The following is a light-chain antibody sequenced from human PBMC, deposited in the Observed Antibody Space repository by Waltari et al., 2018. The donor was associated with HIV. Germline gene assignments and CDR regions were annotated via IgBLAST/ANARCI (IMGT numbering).Light chain of an antibody. V-gene: IGLV2-14*01. CDR1: SSDVGGYKY. J-gene: IGLJ2*01. Sequence: QSALTQPASVSGSPGQSITISCTGTSSDVGGYKYVSWYQQHPGKAPKLMIYEVSKRPSGVSNRFSGSKSGNTASLTISGLQAEDEADYYCSSYTSSSTLEVVFGGGTKLTVL. CDR2: EVS. CDR3: SSYTSSSTLEVV.